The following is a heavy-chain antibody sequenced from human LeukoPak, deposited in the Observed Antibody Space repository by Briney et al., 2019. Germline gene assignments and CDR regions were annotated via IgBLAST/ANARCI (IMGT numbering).Heavy chain of an antibody. J-gene: IGHJ4*02. V-gene: IGHV4-61*02. D-gene: IGHD1-26*01. CDR3: ARGPVFGVGATGDFDY. Sequence: PSQTLSLTCTVSGGSISSGSYYWRWIRQPAGKGLEWIGRIYTSGSTNYNPSLKSRVTISVDTSKNQFSLKLSSVTAADTAVYYCARGPVFGVGATGDFDYWGQGTLVTVSS. CDR1: GGSISSGSYY. CDR2: IYTSGST.